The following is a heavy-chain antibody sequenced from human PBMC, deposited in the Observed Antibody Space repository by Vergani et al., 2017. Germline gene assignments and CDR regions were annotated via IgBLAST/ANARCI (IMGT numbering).Heavy chain of an antibody. CDR2: IFYSGTT. J-gene: IGHJ5*02. CDR1: GDSISTIVYY. CDR3: ARRGHCSTTSCLNWFDP. V-gene: IGHV4-39*01. Sequence: QLQLQESGPGLVRPSETLSLTCSVSGDSISTIVYYWGWIRQPPGKGLEWIGSIFYSGTTYYNPSLKSRVTLSVDTSTNQFSLNLRSVTAADTAVYYCARRGHCSTTSCLNWFDPWGQGTLVTVSS. D-gene: IGHD2-2*03.